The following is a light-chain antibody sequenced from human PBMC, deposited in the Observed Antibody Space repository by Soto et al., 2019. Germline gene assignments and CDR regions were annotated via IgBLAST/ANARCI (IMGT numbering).Light chain of an antibody. CDR3: QSDDSSLSAV. CDR1: SSNIGAGYD. V-gene: IGLV1-40*01. J-gene: IGLJ2*01. Sequence: QSVLTQPPSVSGAPGQRVTISCTGSSSNIGAGYDVHWYQQLPGTAPKLLIYGNSNRPSGVPDRFSGSKSGTSASLASTGLQAEDEADYYCQSDDSSLSAVFGGGTKLTVL. CDR2: GNS.